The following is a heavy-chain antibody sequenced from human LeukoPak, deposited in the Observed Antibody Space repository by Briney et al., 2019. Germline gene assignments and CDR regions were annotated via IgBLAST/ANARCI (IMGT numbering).Heavy chain of an antibody. CDR1: GGTFSSYT. D-gene: IGHD3-22*01. CDR2: IIPILGIA. CDR3: ASDPPNYYDSSGYPDNFDY. Sequence: SVKVSCKASGGTFSSYTISWERQAPGQGLEWMGRIIPILGIANYAQKFQGRVTITADKSTSTAYMELSSLRSEDTAVYYCASDPPNYYDSSGYPDNFDYWGQGTLVTVSS. J-gene: IGHJ4*02. V-gene: IGHV1-69*02.